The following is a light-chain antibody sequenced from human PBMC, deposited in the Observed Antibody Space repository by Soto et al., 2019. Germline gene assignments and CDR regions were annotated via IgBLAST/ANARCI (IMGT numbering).Light chain of an antibody. Sequence: EIVLTQSPGTLSLSPGERATLSCRASQSVSSSYLAWYQQRPGQAPRLLIYGASNRATGIPDRFSGSGSGTDFTLTISRLEPEDFAVYYCQQYGSSSSWTFGQGTKVEIK. CDR3: QQYGSSSSWT. J-gene: IGKJ1*01. CDR2: GAS. V-gene: IGKV3-20*01. CDR1: QSVSSSY.